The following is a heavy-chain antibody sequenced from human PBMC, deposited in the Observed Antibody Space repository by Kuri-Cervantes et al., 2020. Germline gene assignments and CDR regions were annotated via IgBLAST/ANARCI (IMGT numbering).Heavy chain of an antibody. CDR2: IYYSGST. D-gene: IGHD5-12*01. Sequence: SCTASGGSISSSSYYWGWIRQPPGKGLEWIGYIYYSGSTYYNPSLKSRVTISVDTSKNQFSLKLSSVTAADTAVYYCARVATIPSVSEYYFDYWGQGTLVTVSS. CDR3: ARVATIPSVSEYYFDY. CDR1: GGSISSSSYY. V-gene: IGHV4-31*02. J-gene: IGHJ4*02.